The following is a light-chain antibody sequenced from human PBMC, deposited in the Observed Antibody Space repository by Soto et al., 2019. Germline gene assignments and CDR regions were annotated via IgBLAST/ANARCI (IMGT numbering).Light chain of an antibody. Sequence: EIMMTQSPATLSVSPGERATLSCRASQSVSSNLAWYQQKPGQAPRPLIYGASTRATGIPARFSGSGSGTEFTLTISSLQSEDFAVYYCQQYNNWPQTFGQGA. CDR2: GAS. J-gene: IGKJ1*01. CDR3: QQYNNWPQT. V-gene: IGKV3-15*01. CDR1: QSVSSN.